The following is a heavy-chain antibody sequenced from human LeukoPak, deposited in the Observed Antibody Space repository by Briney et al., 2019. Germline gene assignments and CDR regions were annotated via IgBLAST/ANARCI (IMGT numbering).Heavy chain of an antibody. V-gene: IGHV4-4*07. CDR1: GGSISSYY. CDR3: ARDTYYYGSGSYDFYYYYYMDV. D-gene: IGHD3-10*01. J-gene: IGHJ6*03. Sequence: SETLSLTCTVSGGSISSYYWSWIRQPAGKGLEWIGRIYTSGSTNYNPSLKSRVTMSVDTSKNQFSLKLSSVTAADTAVYYCARDTYYYGSGSYDFYYYYYMDVWGKGTTVTISS. CDR2: IYTSGST.